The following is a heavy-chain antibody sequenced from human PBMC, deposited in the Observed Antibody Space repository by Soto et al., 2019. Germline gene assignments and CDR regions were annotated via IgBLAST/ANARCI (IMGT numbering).Heavy chain of an antibody. Sequence: SETLSLTCAVYGGSFSGYYWSWIRQPPGKGLEWIGEINHSGSTNYNPSLKSRVTISVDTSKNQFSLKLSSVTAADTAVYYCARVRGWNVPYYYHYMDVWGKGTTVTVSS. V-gene: IGHV4-34*01. CDR3: ARVRGWNVPYYYHYMDV. CDR2: INHSGST. CDR1: GGSFSGYY. D-gene: IGHD1-1*01. J-gene: IGHJ6*03.